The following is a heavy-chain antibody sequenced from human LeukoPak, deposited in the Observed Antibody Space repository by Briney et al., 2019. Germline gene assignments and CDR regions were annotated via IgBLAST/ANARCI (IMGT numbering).Heavy chain of an antibody. D-gene: IGHD2-21*01. CDR3: ARVHRGYYYYYMDV. CDR1: GFTFSNFW. Sequence: PGGSLRLSCAASGFTFSNFWMAWVRQAPGKGLEWVSYISSSGSTIYYADSVKGRFTISRDNAKNSLYLQMNSLRAEDTAVYYCARVHRGYYYYYMDVWGKGTTVTISS. J-gene: IGHJ6*03. V-gene: IGHV3-48*04. CDR2: ISSSGSTI.